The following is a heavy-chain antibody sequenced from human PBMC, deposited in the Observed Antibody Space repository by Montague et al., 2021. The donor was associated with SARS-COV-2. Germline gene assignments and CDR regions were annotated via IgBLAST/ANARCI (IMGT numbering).Heavy chain of an antibody. V-gene: IGHV2-5*01. J-gene: IGHJ4*02. CDR1: GFSLSSSAVG. CDR3: AHIRRMYYFDD. CDR2: IYSYADT. Sequence: PALVKPTQTLTLTCPFSGFSLSSSAVGVGWLLQPPGKAPEWLALIYSYADTRYSPPLKSRLTVTKGTSKNQVVLTLTNMDTVDTATYFCAHIRRMYYFDDWGQGTLVTVSS. D-gene: IGHD2/OR15-2a*01.